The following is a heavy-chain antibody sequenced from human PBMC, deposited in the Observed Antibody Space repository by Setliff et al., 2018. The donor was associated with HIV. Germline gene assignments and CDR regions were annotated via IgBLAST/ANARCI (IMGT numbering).Heavy chain of an antibody. CDR2: IKPDGSDK. J-gene: IGHJ4*02. D-gene: IGHD1-1*01. V-gene: IGHV3-7*01. Sequence: GGSLRLSCAASGFTFSAYWMSWVRQAPGKGLERVANIKPDGSDKCYVDSVKGRFTISRDNAKNSVYLEMNSLRDEDTALYYCARVYTYTYDYWGQGTRVTVSS. CDR1: GFTFSAYW. CDR3: ARVYTYTYDY.